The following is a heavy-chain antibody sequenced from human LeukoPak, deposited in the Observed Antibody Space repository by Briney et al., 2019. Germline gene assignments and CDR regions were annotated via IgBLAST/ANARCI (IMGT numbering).Heavy chain of an antibody. J-gene: IGHJ4*02. D-gene: IGHD1-1*01. CDR1: GFTFSSYE. CDR2: ISSSGSTI. V-gene: IGHV3-48*03. Sequence: GGSLRLSCAASGFTFSSYEMNWVRQAPGKGLEWVSYISSSGSTIYYADSVKGRFTISRDNAKSSLYLQMNSLRAEDTAVYYCARDRGTGLFDYWGQGTLVTVSS. CDR3: ARDRGTGLFDY.